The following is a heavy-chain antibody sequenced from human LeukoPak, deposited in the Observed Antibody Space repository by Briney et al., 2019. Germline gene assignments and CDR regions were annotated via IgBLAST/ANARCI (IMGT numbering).Heavy chain of an antibody. J-gene: IGHJ4*02. CDR2: IYYSGST. CDR1: GGSISSGDYY. Sequence: SETLSLTCTVSGGSISSGDYYWSWIRQPPAKGLEWIGYIYYSGSTYYNPSLKSRVTISVDTSKNQFSLKLSSVTAADTAVYYCARDLRPYYFDYWGQGTLVTVSS. CDR3: ARDLRPYYFDY. V-gene: IGHV4-30-4*01. D-gene: IGHD3-3*01.